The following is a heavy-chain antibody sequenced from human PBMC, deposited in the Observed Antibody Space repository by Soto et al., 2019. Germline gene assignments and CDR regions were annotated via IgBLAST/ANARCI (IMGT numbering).Heavy chain of an antibody. Sequence: SETLSLTCTVSGGSITTPGYSWSWIRQPPGKAPEWIGYVYHNGNAYPKPSLKSRVTISLDGAKNQFSLKMTSVTAEDTALYYCAALTYSSSSLSLFYWGQGTPVTVSS. D-gene: IGHD6-6*01. V-gene: IGHV4-30-2*01. J-gene: IGHJ4*02. CDR2: VYHNGNA. CDR3: AALTYSSSSLSLFY. CDR1: GGSITTPGYS.